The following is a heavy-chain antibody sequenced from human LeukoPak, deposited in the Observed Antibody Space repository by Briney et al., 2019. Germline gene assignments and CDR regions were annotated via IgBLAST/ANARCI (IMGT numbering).Heavy chain of an antibody. J-gene: IGHJ4*02. CDR3: ARDEGEQWQPLDY. D-gene: IGHD6-19*01. CDR2: IHSDGSSP. V-gene: IGHV3-74*01. Sequence: GGSLRLSCAASGFTFGNYWMHWVRQAPGKGLVWVSRIHSDGSSPIYAESVKGRFTISRDNAMNTLFLQMDSLTDEDTAVYYCARDEGEQWQPLDYWGQGTLVTVSS. CDR1: GFTFGNYW.